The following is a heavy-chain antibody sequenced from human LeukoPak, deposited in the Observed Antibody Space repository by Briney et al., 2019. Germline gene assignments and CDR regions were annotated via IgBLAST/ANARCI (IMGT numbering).Heavy chain of an antibody. CDR1: GYTFTSYA. CDR3: ARDRDLYHYMDV. D-gene: IGHD3-10*01. V-gene: IGHV7-4-1*02. Sequence: GASVKVSCKASGYTFTSYAMNWVRQAPGQGLEWRGWINTNTGNPTYAQGCTGRVGSSLETSVSTAYLQISSLKAEDTAVYYCARDRDLYHYMDVWGKGTTVTVSS. CDR2: INTNTGNP. J-gene: IGHJ6*03.